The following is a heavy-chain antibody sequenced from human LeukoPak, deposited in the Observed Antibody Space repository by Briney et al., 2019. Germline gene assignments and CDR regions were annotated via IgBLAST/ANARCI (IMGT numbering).Heavy chain of an antibody. CDR3: AKDLHGGYSSDY. Sequence: GGSLRLSCVASGFTFNNFGMRWVRQAPGKGLEWVSFIGYEGVHKYYADSVKGRFTISKDNSKATVYLQMNSLRPEDTAVYYCAKDLHGGYSSDYWGQGTLVTV. CDR2: IGYEGVHK. D-gene: IGHD4-23*01. CDR1: GFTFNNFG. V-gene: IGHV3-30*02. J-gene: IGHJ4*02.